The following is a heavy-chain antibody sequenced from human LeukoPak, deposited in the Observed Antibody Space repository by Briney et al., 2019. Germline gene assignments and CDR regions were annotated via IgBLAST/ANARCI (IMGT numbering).Heavy chain of an antibody. CDR3: ARGLGYCSGGSCYLRFDP. CDR1: GNSFTNSW. V-gene: IGHV5-51*01. D-gene: IGHD2-15*01. CDR2: IYPGDSDT. Sequence: KNGESLKISCKGSGNSFTNSWIGWVRQMPGKGLEWMGIIYPGDSDTRYSPSFQGQVNISADKSISTAYLQWSSLKASDTAMYYCARGLGYCSGGSCYLRFDPWGQGTLVTVSS. J-gene: IGHJ5*02.